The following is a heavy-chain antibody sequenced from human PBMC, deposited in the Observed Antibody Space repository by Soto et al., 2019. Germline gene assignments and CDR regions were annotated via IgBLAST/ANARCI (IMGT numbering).Heavy chain of an antibody. J-gene: IGHJ4*02. D-gene: IGHD1-26*01. CDR3: AHRTNPVAGGKFFDY. CDR1: GFSLNTSGVG. Sequence: QITLKESGPTLVKPTQTLTLTCTFSGFSLNTSGVGVGWIRQPPGKALEWLALLYWDDDKYYSPSLRSRLTSTKDTSKNPVALTMTNMDPVDTATYYCAHRTNPVAGGKFFDYWGQGTLVTVSS. CDR2: LYWDDDK. V-gene: IGHV2-5*02.